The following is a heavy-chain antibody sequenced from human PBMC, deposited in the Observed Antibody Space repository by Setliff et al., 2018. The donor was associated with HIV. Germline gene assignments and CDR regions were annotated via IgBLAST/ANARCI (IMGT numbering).Heavy chain of an antibody. V-gene: IGHV3-11*04. CDR2: ISYSGSTI. CDR1: GFTFSDYY. Sequence: GGSLSLSCAASGFTFSDYYMSWIRQAPGKGLEWVSYISYSGSTIYYADSVKGRITISRDNAKNSLYLQMNSLRAEDTAVYYCARPLTGYSITHYYYMDVWGKGTTVTVSS. D-gene: IGHD3-9*01. CDR3: ARPLTGYSITHYYYMDV. J-gene: IGHJ6*03.